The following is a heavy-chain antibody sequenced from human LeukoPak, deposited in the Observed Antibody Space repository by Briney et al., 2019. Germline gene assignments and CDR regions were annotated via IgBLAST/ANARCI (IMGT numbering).Heavy chain of an antibody. D-gene: IGHD4-23*01. Sequence: GGSLRLSCAASGFTFSSYGMHWVRQAPGKGLEWVAFIRYDGSNKYYADSVKGRFTISRDNSKNTLYLQMNSLRAEDTAVYYCAKEYGGNKGLFDYWGQGTLVTVPS. CDR3: AKEYGGNKGLFDY. V-gene: IGHV3-30*02. CDR2: IRYDGSNK. J-gene: IGHJ4*02. CDR1: GFTFSSYG.